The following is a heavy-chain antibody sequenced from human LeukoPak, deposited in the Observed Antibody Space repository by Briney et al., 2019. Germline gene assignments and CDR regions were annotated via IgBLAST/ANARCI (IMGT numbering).Heavy chain of an antibody. CDR3: ATELLGDSGDY. CDR2: IKQDGSVK. V-gene: IGHV3-7*04. D-gene: IGHD2-21*02. J-gene: IGHJ4*02. CDR1: GFTFSSYW. Sequence: GGSLRLSCAASGFTFSSYWMSWARQAPGKGLEWLANIKQDGSVKYYVDSVKGRFTMSRDNAKNSAYLQMNSLRAEDTAVYYCATELLGDSGDYWGQGTLVTVSS.